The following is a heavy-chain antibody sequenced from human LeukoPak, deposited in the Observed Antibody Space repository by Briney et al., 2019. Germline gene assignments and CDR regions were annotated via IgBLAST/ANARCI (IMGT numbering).Heavy chain of an antibody. V-gene: IGHV3-48*03. CDR2: ISSSGSTI. Sequence: GGSLRLSCAASGFTFSSYEMNWVRQAPGKGLEWVSYISSSGSTIYYADSVKGRFTISRDNAKNSLYLQMNSLRAEDTAVYYCARDLPCGGDCYLSWYFDLWGRGTLVTVSS. CDR1: GFTFSSYE. CDR3: ARDLPCGGDCYLSWYFDL. D-gene: IGHD2-21*02. J-gene: IGHJ2*01.